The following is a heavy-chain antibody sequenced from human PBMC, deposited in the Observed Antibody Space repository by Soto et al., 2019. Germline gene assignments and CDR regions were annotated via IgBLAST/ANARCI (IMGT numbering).Heavy chain of an antibody. CDR3: ARVESIGWSPYPAHPPPDTRYFDL. Sequence: QVQLVQSGAEVKKPGSSVKVSCKASGGTFSSYTISWVRQAPGQGLEWMGRIIPILGIANYAQKFEGRVTITADKTTSTAYMELTSLRSEDTAVYYCARVESIGWSPYPAHPPPDTRYFDLWGRGALVTVSS. V-gene: IGHV1-69*02. D-gene: IGHD6-19*01. CDR1: GGTFSSYT. CDR2: IIPILGIA. J-gene: IGHJ2*01.